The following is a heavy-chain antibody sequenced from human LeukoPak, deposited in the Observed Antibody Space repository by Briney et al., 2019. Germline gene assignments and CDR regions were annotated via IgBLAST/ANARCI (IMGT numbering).Heavy chain of an antibody. J-gene: IGHJ4*02. CDR1: GFSLSGYW. CDR3: ASSGSYRFDY. V-gene: IGHV3-74*01. D-gene: IGHD1-26*01. CDR2: NNGDGSAT. Sequence: GGSLRLSCVASGFSLSGYWMYWVRQAPGKGLMYISRNNGDGSATNYADVVKGRFTMSRDNAKNSLYLQMNSLRDEDTAVYYCASSGSYRFDYWGQGTLVTVSS.